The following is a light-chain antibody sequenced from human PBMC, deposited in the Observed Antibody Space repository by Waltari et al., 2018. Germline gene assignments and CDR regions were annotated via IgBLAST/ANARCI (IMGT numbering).Light chain of an antibody. J-gene: IGKJ3*01. CDR3: QQYLSIPLT. CDR2: WAS. V-gene: IGKV4-1*01. CDR1: QSLLSRSNSKTY. Sequence: DIVMTQSPDSLAASLGERATSNCKSSQSLLSRSNSKTYIPWYQHKHGQPPKLLLYWASIRASGVPDRFSGSGSGTDFPLTISSLQAEDVAVYYCQQYLSIPLTFGPGTKVDIK.